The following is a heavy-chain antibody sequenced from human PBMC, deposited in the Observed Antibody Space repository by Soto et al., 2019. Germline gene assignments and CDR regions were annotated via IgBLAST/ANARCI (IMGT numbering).Heavy chain of an antibody. CDR2: IYYSGST. D-gene: IGHD6-13*01. CDR1: GGSISSSSYY. CDR3: ARHIGGGDSSSWYESSSEAFDI. V-gene: IGHV4-39*01. Sequence: SETLSLTCTVSGGSISSSSYYWGWIRQPPGKGLEWIGSIYYSGSTYYNPSLKSRVTISVDTSKNQFSLKLSSVTAADTAVYYCARHIGGGDSSSWYESSSEAFDIWGQGTMVTVSS. J-gene: IGHJ3*02.